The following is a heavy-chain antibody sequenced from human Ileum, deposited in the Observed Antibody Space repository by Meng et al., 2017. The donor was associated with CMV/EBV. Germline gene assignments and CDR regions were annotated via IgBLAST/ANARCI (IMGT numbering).Heavy chain of an antibody. CDR2: IKEDGSET. D-gene: IGHD3-16*01. Sequence: SLCIACADSGCTFSSYWMSWVRQAPGKGLEWVANIKEDGSETYYADSVKGRFTLSRDNAKNSLHLQMNSLRAEDTAVYYCARGWGANWGQGALVTVSS. J-gene: IGHJ4*02. V-gene: IGHV3-7*01. CDR1: GCTFSSYW. CDR3: ARGWGAN.